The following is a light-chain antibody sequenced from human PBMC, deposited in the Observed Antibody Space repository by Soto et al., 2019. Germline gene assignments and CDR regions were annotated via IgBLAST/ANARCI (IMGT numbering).Light chain of an antibody. CDR1: QSISSY. CDR2: AAS. J-gene: IGKJ1*01. V-gene: IGKV1-39*01. Sequence: DRVTITCRASQSISSYLNWYQQKPGKAPKLLIYAASSLQSGVPSRFSGSGSGTDFTLTISSLQPEDFATYYCQQSYSTPRTFGQGTKVDIK. CDR3: QQSYSTPRT.